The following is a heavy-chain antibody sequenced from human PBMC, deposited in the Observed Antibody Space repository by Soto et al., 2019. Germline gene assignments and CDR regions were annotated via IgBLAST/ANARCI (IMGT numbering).Heavy chain of an antibody. D-gene: IGHD2-15*01. CDR2: ISGSGGST. J-gene: IGHJ4*02. Sequence: GGSLRLSCAASGFTFSSYAMSWVRQAPGKGLEWVSAISGSGGSTYYADSVKGRLTISRDNSKNTLYLQMNSLRAEDTAVYYCAKEGGKGYCSGGSCRRSYYFDYWGQGTLVTVSS. CDR1: GFTFSSYA. V-gene: IGHV3-23*01. CDR3: AKEGGKGYCSGGSCRRSYYFDY.